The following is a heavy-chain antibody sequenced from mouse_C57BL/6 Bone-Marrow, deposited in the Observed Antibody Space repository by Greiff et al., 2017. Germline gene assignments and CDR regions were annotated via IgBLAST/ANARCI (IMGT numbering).Heavy chain of an antibody. CDR1: GFSFNTYA. CDR3: VRQLRLRFDY. Sequence: EVQLVESGGGLVQPKGSLKLSCAASGFSFNTYAMNWVRQAPGKGLEWVARIRSKSNNYATYYADSVKDRFTISRYDSESMLYLQMNNLKTDETAMYYCVRQLRLRFDYWGQGTTLTVSS. CDR2: IRSKSNNYAT. J-gene: IGHJ2*01. D-gene: IGHD3-2*02. V-gene: IGHV10-1*01.